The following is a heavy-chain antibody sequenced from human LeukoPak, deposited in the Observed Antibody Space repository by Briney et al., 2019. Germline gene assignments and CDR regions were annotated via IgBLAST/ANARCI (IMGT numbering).Heavy chain of an antibody. J-gene: IGHJ4*02. Sequence: SETLSLTCTVSGGSISSSSYYWGWIRQPPGKGLEWIGSIYYSGSTYYNPSLKSRVTISVDTSKNQFSLKLSSVTAAGTAVYYCARQMGATITFADYWGQGTLVTVSS. CDR3: ARQMGATITFADY. D-gene: IGHD1-26*01. CDR2: IYYSGST. V-gene: IGHV4-39*01. CDR1: GGSISSSSYY.